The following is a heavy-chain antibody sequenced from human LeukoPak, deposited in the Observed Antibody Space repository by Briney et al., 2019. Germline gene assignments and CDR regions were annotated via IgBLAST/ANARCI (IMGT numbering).Heavy chain of an antibody. CDR1: GFTFDDYA. CDR2: ISWNSGSI. J-gene: IGHJ3*02. Sequence: SGGSLRLSCAASGFTFDDYAMHWVRQAPGKGLEWVSGISWNSGSIGYADSVKGRFTISRDNAKNSLYLQMNSLRAEDTALYYCAKDMYPLIAVAGTRAFDIWGQGTMVTVSS. CDR3: AKDMYPLIAVAGTRAFDI. D-gene: IGHD6-19*01. V-gene: IGHV3-9*01.